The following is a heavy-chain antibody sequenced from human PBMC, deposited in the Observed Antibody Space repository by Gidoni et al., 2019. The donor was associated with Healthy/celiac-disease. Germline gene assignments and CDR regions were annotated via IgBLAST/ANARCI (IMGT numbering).Heavy chain of an antibody. J-gene: IGHJ6*02. CDR2: INHSGST. CDR3: ARVPRRRPTYYNSGYDLGTYYYGMDV. Sequence: ETLSLTCAVYGGSFSGYYWSWIRQPPGKGLEWIGEINHSGSTNYNPSLKSRVTISVDTSKNQFSLKLSSVTAADTAVYYCARVPRRRPTYYNSGYDLGTYYYGMDVWGQGTTVTVSS. CDR1: GGSFSGYY. V-gene: IGHV4-34*01. D-gene: IGHD5-12*01.